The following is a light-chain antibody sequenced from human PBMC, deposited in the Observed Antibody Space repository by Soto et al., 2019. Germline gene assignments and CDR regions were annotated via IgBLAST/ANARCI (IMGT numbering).Light chain of an antibody. Sequence: IVLTQSPATLSLSPGKRATLSCRTSQSVNSNFLAWYQQKPGQAPRLLIYGASSRATGIPDRFSGSGSGTDFTLTISRLEPEDFAVYYCQQYGSSPLTFGQGTRLEIK. J-gene: IGKJ5*01. CDR1: QSVNSNF. CDR2: GAS. CDR3: QQYGSSPLT. V-gene: IGKV3-20*01.